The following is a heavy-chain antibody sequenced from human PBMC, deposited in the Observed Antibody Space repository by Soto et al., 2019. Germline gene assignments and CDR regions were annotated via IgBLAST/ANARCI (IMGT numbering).Heavy chain of an antibody. D-gene: IGHD1-26*01. V-gene: IGHV2-5*01. CDR1: GFSLSTSGVG. CDR3: AHRREGIVGATIYYFDY. CDR2: IYWNDDK. Sequence: QITLKESGPTLVNPTQPLTLTCTFSGFSLSTSGVGVGWIRQPPGKALEWLALIYWNDDKRYSPSLKSRLTITKDTSKNQVVLTMTNMDPVDTATYYCAHRREGIVGATIYYFDYWGQGTLVTVSS. J-gene: IGHJ4*02.